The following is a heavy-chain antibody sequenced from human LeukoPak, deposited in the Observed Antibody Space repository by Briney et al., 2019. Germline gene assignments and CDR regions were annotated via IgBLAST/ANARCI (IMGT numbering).Heavy chain of an antibody. Sequence: PSQTLSLTCAISGDSFSSNSAAWNWIRQSPSRGLEWLGRTYYRSKLYNDYAVSVKSRITINPDTSKNQFSLQLNSVTPEDTAVYYCAKDTYYYGSGSYYNGIDYWGQGTLVTVSS. V-gene: IGHV6-1*01. CDR2: TYYRSKLYN. J-gene: IGHJ4*02. D-gene: IGHD3-10*01. CDR3: AKDTYYYGSGSYYNGIDY. CDR1: GDSFSSNSAA.